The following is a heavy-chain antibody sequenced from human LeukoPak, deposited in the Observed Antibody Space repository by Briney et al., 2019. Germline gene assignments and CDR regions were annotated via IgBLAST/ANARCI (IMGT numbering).Heavy chain of an antibody. J-gene: IGHJ4*02. Sequence: ASVKVSCKVSGYTLTELSMHWVRQAPGKGLEWMGGFDPEDGETIYAQKFQGRVTMTEDTSTDTAYVELSSLRSEDTAVYYCATPSSAAQIFDYWGQGTLVTVSS. CDR1: GYTLTELS. CDR3: ATPSSAAQIFDY. D-gene: IGHD6-25*01. CDR2: FDPEDGET. V-gene: IGHV1-24*01.